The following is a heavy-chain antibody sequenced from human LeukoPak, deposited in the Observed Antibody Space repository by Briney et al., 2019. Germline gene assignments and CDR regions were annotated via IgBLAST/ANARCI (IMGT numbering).Heavy chain of an antibody. CDR3: ARDKPRVPHYYDSSGLDV. CDR1: GGSISSGSYY. CDR2: IYTSGST. Sequence: SETLSLTCTVSGGSISSGSYYWSWIRQPAGKGLEWIGRIYTSGSTNYNPSLKSRVTISVDTSKNQFSLKLSSVTAADTAVYYCARDKPRVPHYYDSSGLDVWGKGTTVTVSS. V-gene: IGHV4-61*02. J-gene: IGHJ6*04. D-gene: IGHD3-22*01.